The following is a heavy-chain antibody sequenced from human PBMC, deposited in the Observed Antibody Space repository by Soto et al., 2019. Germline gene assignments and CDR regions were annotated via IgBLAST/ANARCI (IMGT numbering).Heavy chain of an antibody. CDR2: IYRTGST. J-gene: IGHJ4*02. V-gene: IGHV4-4*02. CDR1: GGSFTSNNW. Sequence: SETLSLTCAVSGGSFTSNNWWTWVRQPPGQGLEWIGEIYRTGSTNYNPSLKSRVTISLDKSEDQFSLRVTSLTAADTAVYYCASRDPGTSVDYWGQGTLVTVSS. D-gene: IGHD1-7*01. CDR3: ASRDPGTSVDY.